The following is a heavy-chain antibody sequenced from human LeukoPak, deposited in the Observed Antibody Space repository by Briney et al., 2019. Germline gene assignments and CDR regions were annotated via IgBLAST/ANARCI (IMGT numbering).Heavy chain of an antibody. CDR2: IHHSGST. J-gene: IGHJ4*02. CDR1: GYSISSGYY. CDR3: ASVVGGYSYGWSIDY. Sequence: SETLSLTCTVSGYSISSGYYWGWIRQPPGKGLEWIGSIHHSGSTYYNPSLKSRVTISVDTSKNQFSLKLSSVTAADTAVYYCASVVGGYSYGWSIDYWGQGTLVTVSS. D-gene: IGHD5-18*01. V-gene: IGHV4-38-2*02.